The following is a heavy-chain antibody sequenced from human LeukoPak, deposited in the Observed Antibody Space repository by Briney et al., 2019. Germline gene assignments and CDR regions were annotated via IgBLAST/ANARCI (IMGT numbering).Heavy chain of an antibody. CDR1: GGSTSNYY. J-gene: IGHJ5*02. V-gene: IGHV4-4*07. D-gene: IGHD3-9*01. Sequence: SETLSLTCTVSGGSTSNYYWSWIRQPAGEGLEWIGRIYTSGSTNYNPSLKSRVTISVDTSKNQFSLKLSSVTAADTAVYYCARGQYYDILTGYYTHWFDPWGQGTLVTVSS. CDR3: ARGQYYDILTGYYTHWFDP. CDR2: IYTSGST.